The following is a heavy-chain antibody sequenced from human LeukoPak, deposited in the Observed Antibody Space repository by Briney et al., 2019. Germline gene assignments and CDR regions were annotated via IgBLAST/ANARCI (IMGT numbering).Heavy chain of an antibody. CDR3: AREGRGYSYGSPYYFDY. D-gene: IGHD5-18*01. CDR2: ISSSSSTI. J-gene: IGHJ4*02. Sequence: GGSLRLSCAASGFTFSSYSMNWVRQAPGKGLEWVSYISSSSSTIYYADSVKGRFTISRDNSKNTLYLQMNSLRAEDTAVYYCAREGRGYSYGSPYYFDYWGQGTLVTVSS. CDR1: GFTFSSYS. V-gene: IGHV3-48*01.